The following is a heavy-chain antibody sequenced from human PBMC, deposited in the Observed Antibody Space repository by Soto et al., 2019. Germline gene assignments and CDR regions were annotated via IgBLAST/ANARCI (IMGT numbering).Heavy chain of an antibody. V-gene: IGHV1-69*01. CDR1: GGTFSSYA. CDR3: AREIAALGYFDY. D-gene: IGHD6-6*01. CDR2: IIPIFGTA. Sequence: QVQLVQSGAEVKKPGSSVKVSCKASGGTFSSYAISWVRQAPGQGLEWMGGIIPIFGTANYAQKFQGRVTITADESTSTAYMKLSSLKSEDTAVYYCAREIAALGYFDYWGQGTLVTVSS. J-gene: IGHJ4*02.